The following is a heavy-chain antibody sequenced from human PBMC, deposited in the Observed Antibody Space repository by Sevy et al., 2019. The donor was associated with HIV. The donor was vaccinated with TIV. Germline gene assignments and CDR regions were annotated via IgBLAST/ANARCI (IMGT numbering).Heavy chain of an antibody. Sequence: ASVKVSCKASGYTFTGYYMHWVRQAPGQGLEWMGWINPNSGGTNYAQKFQGRVTMTRDTSISTAYMELSRLRSGDTAVYYCARVVRGGGPWYFDYWGQGTLVTVSS. CDR1: GYTFTGYY. D-gene: IGHD2-15*01. V-gene: IGHV1-2*02. CDR2: INPNSGGT. J-gene: IGHJ4*02. CDR3: ARVVRGGGPWYFDY.